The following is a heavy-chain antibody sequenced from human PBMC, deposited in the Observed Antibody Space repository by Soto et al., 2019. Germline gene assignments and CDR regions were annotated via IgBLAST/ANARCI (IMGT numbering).Heavy chain of an antibody. J-gene: IGHJ6*02. CDR2: IRSKANSYAT. CDR1: GFTFSGSA. Sequence: EVQLVESGGGLVQPGGSLKLSCAASGFTFSGSAMHWVRQASGKGLEWVGRIRSKANSYATAYAASVKGRFTISRDDSTNTAYLQMNSLKSEDTAVYYCTRRYGDYPYYYGMDVWGQGTTVTVSS. V-gene: IGHV3-73*02. CDR3: TRRYGDYPYYYGMDV. D-gene: IGHD4-17*01.